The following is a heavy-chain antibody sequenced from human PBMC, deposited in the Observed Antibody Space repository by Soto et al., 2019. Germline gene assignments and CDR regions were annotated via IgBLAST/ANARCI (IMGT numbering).Heavy chain of an antibody. J-gene: IGHJ6*02. CDR3: GRDWGPFSNTPPFYYYGVDV. V-gene: IGHV1-18*04. CDR1: GYSFTTYG. CDR2: VSAHNLNT. D-gene: IGHD3-16*01. Sequence: QVLLLQSGAEVKKPGASVKVSCKASGYSFTTYGVSWVRQAPGQGLEWMGWVSAHNLNTHYAQKFQGRVTMTTDTSTSTAYMELRSLTSDDTAVYYCGRDWGPFSNTPPFYYYGVDVWGQGTSVTVSS.